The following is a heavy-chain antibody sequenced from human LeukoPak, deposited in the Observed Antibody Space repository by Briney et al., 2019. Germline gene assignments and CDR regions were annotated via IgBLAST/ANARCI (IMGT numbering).Heavy chain of an antibody. D-gene: IGHD3-22*01. CDR3: ARGTYYYDSSGYYYVDAFDI. CDR1: GYTYTSYD. J-gene: IGHJ3*02. Sequence: ASVKVSGKPSGYTYTSYDINWVRQATGQGLEWMGWMNPNSGNPGYAQKFQGRVTMTRNTSISTAYMELSSLRSEDTAVYYCARGTYYYDSSGYYYVDAFDIWGQGTMVTVSS. V-gene: IGHV1-8*01. CDR2: MNPNSGNP.